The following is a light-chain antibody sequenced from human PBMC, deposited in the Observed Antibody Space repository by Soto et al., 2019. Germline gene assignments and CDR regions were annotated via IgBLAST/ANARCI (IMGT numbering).Light chain of an antibody. CDR2: DTS. J-gene: IGKJ1*01. Sequence: DRVMTQSPDTLSASPGERVSLSCRASQSVNHNLAWYLQKPGQAPRLLIYDTSTRATGLPARFSGSWSGTEFTLTISSLQSEDVAVYYCQQYNNWPRTFGQGTKVDIK. CDR3: QQYNNWPRT. V-gene: IGKV3-15*01. CDR1: QSVNHN.